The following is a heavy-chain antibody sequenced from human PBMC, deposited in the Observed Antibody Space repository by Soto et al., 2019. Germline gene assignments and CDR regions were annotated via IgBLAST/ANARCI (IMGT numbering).Heavy chain of an antibody. D-gene: IGHD3-9*01. J-gene: IGHJ6*02. CDR1: GFTFSSYG. Sequence: LRLSCAASGFTFSSYGMHWVRQAPGKGLEWVAVISYDGSNKYYADSVKGRFTISRDNSKNTLYLQMNSLRAEDTAVYYCAKDRDYDILTGYYLAVWGQGTTVTVSS. CDR2: ISYDGSNK. V-gene: IGHV3-30*18. CDR3: AKDRDYDILTGYYLAV.